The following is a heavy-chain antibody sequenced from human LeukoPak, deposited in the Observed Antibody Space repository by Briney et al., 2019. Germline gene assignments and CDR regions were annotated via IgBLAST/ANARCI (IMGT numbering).Heavy chain of an antibody. CDR2: IRYDGSNK. CDR1: GFTFSSYG. CDR3: ATYRQVLLPFES. Sequence: GGSLRLSCAASGFTFSSYGMHWVRQAPGKGLEWVAFIRYDGSNKYYADSVKGRFTISRDNSKSTLSLQMNSLRAEDTAIYYCATYRQVLLPFESWGQGTLVTVSS. J-gene: IGHJ4*02. V-gene: IGHV3-30*02. D-gene: IGHD2-8*02.